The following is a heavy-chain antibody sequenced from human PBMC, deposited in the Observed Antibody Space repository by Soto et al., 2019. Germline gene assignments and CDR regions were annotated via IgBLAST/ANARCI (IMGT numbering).Heavy chain of an antibody. CDR2: VSTSGRST. Sequence: LRLSCSASGFIFSESTIYWVRQVPGKGLEAISAVSTSGRSTYYADSVKDRFTISRDNSKNTLFLQMGSLRPEDTAIYYCVKQAHGLDGVAFDYWGQGTQVTVS. J-gene: IGHJ4*02. V-gene: IGHV3-64D*06. CDR3: VKQAHGLDGVAFDY. CDR1: GFIFSEST. D-gene: IGHD2-15*01.